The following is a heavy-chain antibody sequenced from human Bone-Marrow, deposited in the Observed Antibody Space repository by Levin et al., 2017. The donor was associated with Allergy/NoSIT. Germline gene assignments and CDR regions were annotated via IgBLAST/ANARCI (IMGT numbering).Heavy chain of an antibody. J-gene: IGHJ3*01. CDR1: GFTFTSYS. Sequence: GESLKISCTASGFTFTSYSMNWVRQAPGKGLEWLSYSTTSGSSIYYADSVRGRFTISRDNAKNSLYLQMDNLRGEDTAMYYCARGRRAYGDYYDAFDVWGQGTTVTVSS. CDR2: STTSGSSI. CDR3: ARGRRAYGDYYDAFDV. V-gene: IGHV3-48*01. D-gene: IGHD4-17*01.